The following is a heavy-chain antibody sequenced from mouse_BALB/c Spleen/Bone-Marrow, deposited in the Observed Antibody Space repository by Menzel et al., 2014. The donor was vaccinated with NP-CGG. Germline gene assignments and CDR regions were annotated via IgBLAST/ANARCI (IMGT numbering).Heavy chain of an antibody. CDR1: GFSLTGYG. Sequence: VKLMESGPGLVAPSQSLSITCTVSGFSLTGYGVNLVRQPPGKGLEWLGMIWGDGSTDYNSALKSRLSISKDNSKSQVFLKMNSLQTDDTARYYCARDGGNRAWFAYWGQGTLVTVSA. J-gene: IGHJ3*01. V-gene: IGHV2-6-7*01. CDR2: IWGDGST. CDR3: ARDGGNRAWFAY. D-gene: IGHD2-1*01.